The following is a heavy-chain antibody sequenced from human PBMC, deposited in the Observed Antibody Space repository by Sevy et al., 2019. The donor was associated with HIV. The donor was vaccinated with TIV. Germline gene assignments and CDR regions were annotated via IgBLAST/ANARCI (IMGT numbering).Heavy chain of an antibody. Sequence: SETLSLTCTVSGGSISSYYWSWIRQPPGKGLEWIGYIYYSGSTNYNPSLKSRVTISVDTSKNQFSLKLSSVTAADTAVYYCARSGFLEWPGCFRGLRNWFDPWGQGTLVTVS. CDR1: GGSISSYY. D-gene: IGHD3-3*01. V-gene: IGHV4-59*13. CDR2: IYYSGST. CDR3: ARSGFLEWPGCFRGLRNWFDP. J-gene: IGHJ5*02.